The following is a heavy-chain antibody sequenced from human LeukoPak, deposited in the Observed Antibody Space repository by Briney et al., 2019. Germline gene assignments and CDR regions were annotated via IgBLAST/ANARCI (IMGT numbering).Heavy chain of an antibody. J-gene: IGHJ4*02. CDR2: IYYSGST. CDR1: GGSISSSSYY. V-gene: IGHV4-39*01. Sequence: SETLSLTCTVSGGSISSSSYYWGWIRQPPGNGLEWIGSIYYSGSTYYNPSLKSRVTISVDTSKNQFSLKLCSVTAADTAVYYCASLEYCSSTSCYIFWGPYFDYWGQGTLVTVSS. CDR3: ASLEYCSSTSCYIFWGPYFDY. D-gene: IGHD2-2*02.